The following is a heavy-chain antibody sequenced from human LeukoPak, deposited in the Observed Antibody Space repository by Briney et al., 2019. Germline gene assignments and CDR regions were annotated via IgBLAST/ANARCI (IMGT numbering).Heavy chain of an antibody. D-gene: IGHD3-22*01. J-gene: IGHJ3*02. CDR1: GFTFSSYE. Sequence: GGSLRLSCAASGFTFSSYEMNWVRQAPGKGLEWVSYIFNSGTTTYYADSVQGRFTISRDSSKNTLYLQMNSLRAEDTAVYYCARKYYYDSTGSDTFDIWGQGTMVTVSS. CDR3: ARKYYYDSTGSDTFDI. CDR2: IFNSGTTT. V-gene: IGHV3-48*03.